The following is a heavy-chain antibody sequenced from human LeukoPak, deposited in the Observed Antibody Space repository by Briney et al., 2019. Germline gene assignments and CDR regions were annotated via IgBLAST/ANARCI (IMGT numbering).Heavy chain of an antibody. CDR3: AKDVGGPPLTGGFDY. CDR1: GFTFISYA. V-gene: IGHV3-23*01. Sequence: PGGSLRLSCAASGFTFISYAMTWVRQAPGKGLEWVAASNGGGDATNYADSVKSRFTISRDNSKTTLYLQMNSLRAEDTAVYYCAKDVGGPPLTGGFDYWGQGTLVTVSS. J-gene: IGHJ4*02. CDR2: SNGGGDAT. D-gene: IGHD1-26*01.